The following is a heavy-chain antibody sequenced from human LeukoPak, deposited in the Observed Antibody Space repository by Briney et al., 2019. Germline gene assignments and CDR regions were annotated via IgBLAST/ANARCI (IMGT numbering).Heavy chain of an antibody. D-gene: IGHD2-15*01. CDR1: GGSISSGGYY. J-gene: IGHJ5*02. Sequence: SETLSLTCTVSGGSISSGGYYWSWVRQPPGKGLEWIGYIYYSGSTYYNPSLKSRVTISVDTSKNQFSLKLNSVTAADTAVYYCARGSVVVAAISGWFDPWGQGTLVTVSS. CDR3: ARGSVVVAAISGWFDP. CDR2: IYYSGST. V-gene: IGHV4-30-4*01.